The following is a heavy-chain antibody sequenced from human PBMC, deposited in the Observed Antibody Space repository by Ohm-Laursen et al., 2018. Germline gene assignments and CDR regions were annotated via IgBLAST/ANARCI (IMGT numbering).Heavy chain of an antibody. V-gene: IGHV4-34*01. J-gene: IGHJ3*02. CDR1: GGSISGYY. D-gene: IGHD3-10*01. CDR2: INHSGST. CDR3: ASTRMVRGVIITGDAFDI. Sequence: SETLSLTCPVSGGSISGYYWSWIRQPPGKGLEWIGEINHSGSTNYNPSLKSRVTISVDTSKNQFSLKLSSVTAADTAVYYCASTRMVRGVIITGDAFDIWGQGTMVTVSS.